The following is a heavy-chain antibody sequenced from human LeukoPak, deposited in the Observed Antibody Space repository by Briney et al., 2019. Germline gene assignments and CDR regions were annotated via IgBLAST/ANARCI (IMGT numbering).Heavy chain of an antibody. CDR1: GFTFSSYE. CDR2: ISSSGSTI. D-gene: IGHD3-10*01. J-gene: IGHJ3*02. CDR3: ARDGVLWFGELPDAFDI. V-gene: IGHV3-48*03. Sequence: GGSLRLSCAASGFTFSSYEMNWVRQAPRKGLEWVSYISSSGSTIYYADSVKGRFTISRDNAKNSLYLQMNSLRAEDTAVYYCARDGVLWFGELPDAFDIWGQGTMVTVSS.